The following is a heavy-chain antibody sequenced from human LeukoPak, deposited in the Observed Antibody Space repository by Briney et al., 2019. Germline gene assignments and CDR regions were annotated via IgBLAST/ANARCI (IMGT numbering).Heavy chain of an antibody. CDR2: ISSSSSCI. CDR3: AAKNYYDSSGYYELVY. CDR1: GFTFSSYS. D-gene: IGHD3-22*01. J-gene: IGHJ4*02. Sequence: GGSLRLSCAASGFTFSSYSMNWVRQAPGKGLEWVSSISSSSSCIYYADSVKGRFTISRDNAKNSLYLQMNSLRAEDTAVYYCAAKNYYDSSGYYELVYWGQGTLVTVSS. V-gene: IGHV3-21*01.